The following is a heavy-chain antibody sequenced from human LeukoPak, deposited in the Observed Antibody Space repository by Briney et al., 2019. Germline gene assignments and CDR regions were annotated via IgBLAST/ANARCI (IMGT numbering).Heavy chain of an antibody. CDR2: INHSGST. Sequence: PSETLSLTCAVYGGSFSGYYWSWIRQPPGKGLEWIGEINHSGSTNYNPSLKSRVTISVDTSKNQFSLNLSSVTAADTAVYYCARRSIAALDYWGQGILVTVSS. J-gene: IGHJ4*02. V-gene: IGHV4-34*01. D-gene: IGHD6-6*01. CDR3: ARRSIAALDY. CDR1: GGSFSGYY.